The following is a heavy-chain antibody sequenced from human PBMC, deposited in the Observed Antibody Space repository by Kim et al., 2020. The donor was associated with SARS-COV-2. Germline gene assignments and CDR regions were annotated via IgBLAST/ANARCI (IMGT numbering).Heavy chain of an antibody. CDR1: GFTLSSYA. J-gene: IGHJ6*01. CDR2: SSGSGGST. D-gene: IGHD2-21*01. V-gene: IGHV3-23*01. CDR3: SQDSCSGVIFYYYYGMDV. Sequence: GGSLRLSCAASGFTLSSYAMSWVRQAPGKGLAWVSASSGSGGSTYYADSVKGRFTISRDNSKNTLSLQMNRLRAADTAVYYCSQDSCSGVIFYYYYGMDV.